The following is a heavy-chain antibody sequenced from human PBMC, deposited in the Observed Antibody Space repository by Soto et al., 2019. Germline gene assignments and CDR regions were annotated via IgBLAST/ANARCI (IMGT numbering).Heavy chain of an antibody. CDR3: AKVTKRAAAGRYEYYKYGMDV. CDR1: GFAFSTYA. Sequence: PGGSLRLSCAAAGFAFSTYAMTWVRQAPGKGLEWVSVISGSGGSPYYAASVKGRFTISRDNSKNTPFLQMNGLRAEDTAVYYCAKVTKRAAAGRYEYYKYGMDVWGQGTTVTVSS. J-gene: IGHJ6*02. V-gene: IGHV3-23*01. D-gene: IGHD6-13*01. CDR2: ISGSGGSP.